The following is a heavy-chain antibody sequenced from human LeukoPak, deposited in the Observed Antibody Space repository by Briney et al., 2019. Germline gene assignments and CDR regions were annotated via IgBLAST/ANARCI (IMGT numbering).Heavy chain of an antibody. Sequence: VKVSCKASGGTFSSYAISWVRQAPGQGLEWMGGIIPIFGTANYAQKFQGRVTITADESTSTAYMELSSLRSGGTAVYYCARGGKYYDSSGYYYDYWGQGTMVTVSS. CDR3: ARGGKYYDSSGYYYDY. J-gene: IGHJ3*01. D-gene: IGHD3-22*01. V-gene: IGHV1-69*13. CDR2: IIPIFGTA. CDR1: GGTFSSYA.